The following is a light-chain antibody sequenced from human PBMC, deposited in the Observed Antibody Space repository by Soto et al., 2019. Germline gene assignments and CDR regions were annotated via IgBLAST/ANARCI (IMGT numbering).Light chain of an antibody. J-gene: IGKJ1*01. V-gene: IGKV3-20*01. CDR3: QQYGSSPQT. CDR1: HSISSY. CDR2: DAS. Sequence: EIVLTQSPATLSLSPGERATLSCRASHSISSYLAWYQQKPGQPPRLVIYDASSRATGIPDRFSGSGSGTDFTLTISRLEPEDFAVYYCQQYGSSPQTFGQGTKVDIK.